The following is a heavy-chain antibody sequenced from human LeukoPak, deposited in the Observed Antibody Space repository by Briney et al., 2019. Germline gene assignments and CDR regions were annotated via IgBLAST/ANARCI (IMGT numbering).Heavy chain of an antibody. J-gene: IGHJ4*01. CDR2: IFFSGST. V-gene: IGHV4-59*01. Sequence: SETLSLTCSVSGGSISSYYWSWIRQPPGKGLEWIGYIFFSGSTKYNPSLQSRVSMSVDTSKRQFSLKLSSVTAADTAVYYCARGRALDTTGYYYYWGHGIRVTVSS. D-gene: IGHD3-22*01. CDR3: ARGRALDTTGYYYY. CDR1: GGSISSYY.